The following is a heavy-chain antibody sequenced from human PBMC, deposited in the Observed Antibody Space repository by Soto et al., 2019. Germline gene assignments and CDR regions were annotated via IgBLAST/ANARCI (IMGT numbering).Heavy chain of an antibody. CDR1: GFTFSSYG. CDR3: AKDRITMVRGAPGY. D-gene: IGHD3-10*01. V-gene: IGHV3-30*18. J-gene: IGHJ4*02. Sequence: QVQLVESGGGVVQPGRSLRLSCAASGFTFSSYGMHWVRQAPGKGLEWVAVISYDGSNKYYADSVKGRFTISRDNSKNTLYLQMNGLRAEDTAVYYCAKDRITMVRGAPGYWGQGTLVTVSS. CDR2: ISYDGSNK.